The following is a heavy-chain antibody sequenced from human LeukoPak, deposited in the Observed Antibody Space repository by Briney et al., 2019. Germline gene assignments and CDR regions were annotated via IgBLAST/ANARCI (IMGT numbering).Heavy chain of an antibody. Sequence: GGSLRLSCAASGFTFTNAWMSWVRQAPGKGLEWVGRIKSKADGGTTDYAAPVRGRFTISRDDSKNTLYLQMNSLQTEDTAVYYCTTDNHMVRGLLNPTDYWGQGTLVAVSS. CDR3: TTDNHMVRGLLNPTDY. J-gene: IGHJ4*02. CDR2: IKSKADGGTT. D-gene: IGHD3-10*01. V-gene: IGHV3-15*01. CDR1: GFTFTNAW.